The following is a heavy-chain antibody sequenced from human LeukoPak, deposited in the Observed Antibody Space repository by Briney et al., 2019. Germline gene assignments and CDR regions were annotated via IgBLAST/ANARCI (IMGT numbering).Heavy chain of an antibody. V-gene: IGHV3-30*18. CDR3: AKDSRTETYGMDV. CDR2: ISYDGSNK. Sequence: PGGSLRLSCAASGFTFSSYGMHWVRQAPGKGLEWVAVISYDGSNKYYADSVKGRFTISRDNSKNTLYLQMNSLRAEDTAVYYCAKDSRTETYGMDVWGQGTTVTVSS. J-gene: IGHJ6*02. CDR1: GFTFSSYG.